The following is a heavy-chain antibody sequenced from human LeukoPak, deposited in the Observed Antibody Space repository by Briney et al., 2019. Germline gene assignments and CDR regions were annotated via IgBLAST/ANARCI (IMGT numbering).Heavy chain of an antibody. CDR2: IYRDGRT. V-gene: IGHV3-53*01. D-gene: IGHD3-22*01. CDR3: AKSLTYYHENSDSI. J-gene: IGHJ4*02. Sequence: GGSLRLSCAASGFIVSSNYMTWVRQAPGKGLEWVSVIYRDGRTFYADSVKGRFTISRDNSKNTLYLQMNSLRAEDTAVYYCAKSLTYYHENSDSIWGQGTLVTVSS. CDR1: GFIVSSNY.